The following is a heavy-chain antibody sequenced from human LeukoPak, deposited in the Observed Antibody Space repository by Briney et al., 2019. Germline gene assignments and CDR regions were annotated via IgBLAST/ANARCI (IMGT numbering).Heavy chain of an antibody. CDR3: ATSDTVSTYNWSDP. CDR1: GGSISSNTYF. J-gene: IGHJ5*02. V-gene: IGHV4-39*01. D-gene: IGHD4-17*01. CDR2: IRYSGST. Sequence: WETLSLTCNVSGGSISSNTYFWGWIRRPPGKGLEWIGSIRYSGSTYYNPSLKSRVTISVDTSKNQFSLNLSSLTAADTAVYYCATSDTVSTYNWSDPWGQGTLVTVS.